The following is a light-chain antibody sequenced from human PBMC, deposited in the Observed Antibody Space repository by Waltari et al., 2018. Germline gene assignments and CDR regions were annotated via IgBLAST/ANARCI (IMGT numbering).Light chain of an antibody. Sequence: EIVLTQSPATLSLSPGERATLSCRASQSLIYYLAWYQPKPGPAPRLLIYDASNRATGIPARFSGSGSGTDFTLTISSLEPEDFAVYYCQQRYNWPLTFGGGTKVEIK. CDR2: DAS. V-gene: IGKV3-11*01. CDR1: QSLIYY. J-gene: IGKJ4*01. CDR3: QQRYNWPLT.